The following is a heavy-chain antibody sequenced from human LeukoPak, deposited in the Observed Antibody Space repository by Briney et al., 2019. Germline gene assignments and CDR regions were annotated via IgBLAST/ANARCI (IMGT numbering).Heavy chain of an antibody. CDR1: GHTFTGYF. V-gene: IGHV1-2*02. D-gene: IGHD3-22*01. J-gene: IGHJ6*02. Sequence: ASVKVSCKAPGHTFTGYFMRWVRQAPGQGLEWMGWINPNIGGTNYAQNFQGRVTMTRDTSISTVYMELRRLRSDDTAVYYCARAARVDYYDSSPYGMDVWGQGTTVTVSS. CDR2: INPNIGGT. CDR3: ARAARVDYYDSSPYGMDV.